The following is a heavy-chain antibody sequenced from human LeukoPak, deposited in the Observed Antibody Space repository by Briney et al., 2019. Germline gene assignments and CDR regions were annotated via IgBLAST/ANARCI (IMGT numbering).Heavy chain of an antibody. J-gene: IGHJ3*01. V-gene: IGHV1-8*01. CDR1: GYTFTSYD. CDR3: ARAEGIRYCSGGSCYSGAFDV. Sequence: ASVKVSCKASGYTFTSYDINWVRQATGQGLEWMGWMNPNSGNTGYAQKFQGRVTMTRNTPISTAYMELSSLRSEDTAVYYCARAEGIRYCSGGSCYSGAFDVWGQGTMVTVSS. CDR2: MNPNSGNT. D-gene: IGHD2-15*01.